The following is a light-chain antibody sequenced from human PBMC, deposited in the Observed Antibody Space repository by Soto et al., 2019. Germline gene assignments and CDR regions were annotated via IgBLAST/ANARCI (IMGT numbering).Light chain of an antibody. CDR3: AAWDDSLNSVI. Sequence: QSVLTQPPSASGTPGHSVSISCSGSRSNIGTNPVNWYQQLPGTAPKLLFYTNTQRPSGVPDRFSASKSGTSASLAISGLQSEDEADYYCAAWDDSLNSVIFGGGTKLTVL. CDR2: TNT. CDR1: RSNIGTNP. J-gene: IGLJ2*01. V-gene: IGLV1-44*01.